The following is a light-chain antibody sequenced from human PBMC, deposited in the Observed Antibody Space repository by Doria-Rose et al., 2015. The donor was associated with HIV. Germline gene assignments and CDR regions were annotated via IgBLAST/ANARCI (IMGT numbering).Light chain of an antibody. CDR1: QSFSSTY. CDR3: XXXXTXXX. V-gene: IGKV3-20*01. Sequence: TQSPGTLSLSPGERATLSCRASQSFSSTYLAWYQQKPGQAPSLLIYDGSTRATGIPDRFSASGSGTDFTLTINRLXPEDFALYXXXXXXTXXXFGQGTKVEI. CDR2: DGS. J-gene: IGKJ1*01.